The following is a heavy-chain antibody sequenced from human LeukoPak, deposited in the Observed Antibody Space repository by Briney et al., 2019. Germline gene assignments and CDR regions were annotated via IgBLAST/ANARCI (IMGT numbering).Heavy chain of an antibody. V-gene: IGHV3-48*03. CDR1: GFTFSSYE. CDR3: AKDGGGDFFDY. Sequence: GGSLRLSCAASGFTFSSYEMNWARQAPGKGLEWVSYISSSGSTIYYADSVKGRFTISRDNAKNSLYLQMNSLRAEDTAVYYCAKDGGGDFFDYWGQGTLVTVSS. J-gene: IGHJ4*02. D-gene: IGHD2-21*01. CDR2: ISSSGSTI.